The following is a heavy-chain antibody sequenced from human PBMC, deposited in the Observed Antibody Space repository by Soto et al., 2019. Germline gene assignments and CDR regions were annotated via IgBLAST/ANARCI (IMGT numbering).Heavy chain of an antibody. Sequence: GGSLRLSCTASGFTFGDYAMSWVRQAPGKGLEWVGFIRSKAYGGTTEYAASVKDRFTTSRDDSKSIAYLQMNSLKTDDTAVYYCTRTGTYYFDYWGQGTLVTVSS. V-gene: IGHV3-49*04. D-gene: IGHD1-7*01. CDR3: TRTGTYYFDY. CDR2: IRSKAYGGTT. CDR1: GFTFGDYA. J-gene: IGHJ4*02.